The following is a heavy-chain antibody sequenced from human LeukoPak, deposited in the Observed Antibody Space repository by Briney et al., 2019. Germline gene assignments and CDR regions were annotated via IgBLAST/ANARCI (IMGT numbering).Heavy chain of an antibody. CDR3: AKDLEGNYYENYDAFDI. D-gene: IGHD1-26*01. CDR2: ISGSGGST. J-gene: IGHJ3*02. Sequence: EAGGSLRLSCAASGFTFSSYAMSWVRQAPGKGLEWVSAISGSGGSTYFADSVKGRFTISRDDSKNTLYLQMNSLRAEDTAVYYCAKDLEGNYYENYDAFDIWGQGTMVTVSS. CDR1: GFTFSSYA. V-gene: IGHV3-23*01.